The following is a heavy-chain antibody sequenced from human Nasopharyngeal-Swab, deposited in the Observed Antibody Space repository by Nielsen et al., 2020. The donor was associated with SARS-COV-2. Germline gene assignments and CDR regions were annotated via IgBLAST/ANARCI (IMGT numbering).Heavy chain of an antibody. CDR2: IYPGDSDT. J-gene: IGHJ6*02. Sequence: GGSLRLSCKGSGYSFTSYWIGWVRQMPGKGLEWMGIIYPGDSDTRYSPSFQGQVTISADKSISTAYLQWSSLKASDTAMYYCARPQNYGYYGMDVWGQGTMVTVSS. V-gene: IGHV5-51*01. CDR1: GYSFTSYW. CDR3: ARPQNYGYYGMDV.